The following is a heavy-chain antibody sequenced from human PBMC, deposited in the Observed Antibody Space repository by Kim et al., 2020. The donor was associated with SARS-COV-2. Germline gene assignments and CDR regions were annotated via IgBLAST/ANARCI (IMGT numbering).Heavy chain of an antibody. V-gene: IGHV5-51*01. D-gene: IGHD3-10*01. J-gene: IGHJ5*02. CDR1: GYSFTSYW. CDR3: ARDVMNDGSGSGWFDP. CDR2: IYPGDSDT. Sequence: GESLKISCKGSGYSFTSYWIGWVRQMPGKGLEWMGIIYPGDSDTRYSPSFQGQVTISADKSISPAYLQWSSLKASDTAMYYCARDVMNDGSGSGWFDPWGQGTLVTVSS.